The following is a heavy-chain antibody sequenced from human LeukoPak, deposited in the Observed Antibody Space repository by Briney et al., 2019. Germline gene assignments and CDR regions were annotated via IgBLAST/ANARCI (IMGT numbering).Heavy chain of an antibody. J-gene: IGHJ1*01. Sequence: ASVKVSCKASGYTFASYDINWVRQATGQGIEWMGWMNPNSGNTGYAQKFQSRVTMTRNTSTSTAYMELSSLRSEDTAVYYCARRQESYDSSGYQKPRAEYSQHWGQGTLVTVSS. D-gene: IGHD3-22*01. CDR1: GYTFASYD. CDR3: ARRQESYDSSGYQKPRAEYSQH. CDR2: MNPNSGNT. V-gene: IGHV1-8*01.